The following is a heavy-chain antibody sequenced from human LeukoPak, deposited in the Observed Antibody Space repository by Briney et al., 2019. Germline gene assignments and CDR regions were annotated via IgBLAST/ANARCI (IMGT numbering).Heavy chain of an antibody. CDR1: GFTFSTYW. CDR3: ARDQKTYYYGSGSSNYFDY. J-gene: IGHJ4*02. Sequence: PGGSLRLSCAASGFTFSTYWMSWVRQAPGKGLEWVAVISYDGSNKYYADSVKGRFTISRDNSKNTLYLQMNSLRAEDTAVYYCARDQKTYYYGSGSSNYFDYWGQGTLVTVSS. CDR2: ISYDGSNK. D-gene: IGHD3-10*01. V-gene: IGHV3-30*03.